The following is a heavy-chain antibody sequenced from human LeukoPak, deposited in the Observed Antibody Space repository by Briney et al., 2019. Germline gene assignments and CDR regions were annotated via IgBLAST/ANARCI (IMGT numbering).Heavy chain of an antibody. Sequence: GGSLRLSCAASGFTFSSYAMSWVRQAPGKVLEWVSAISGSGGSTYYADSVKGRFTISRDNSKNTLYLQMNSLRAEDTAVYYCAKGGSTTGKGGRITMIVVAPYYFDYWGQGTLVTVSS. CDR1: GFTFSSYA. D-gene: IGHD3-22*01. J-gene: IGHJ4*02. CDR3: AKGGSTTGKGGRITMIVVAPYYFDY. CDR2: ISGSGGST. V-gene: IGHV3-23*01.